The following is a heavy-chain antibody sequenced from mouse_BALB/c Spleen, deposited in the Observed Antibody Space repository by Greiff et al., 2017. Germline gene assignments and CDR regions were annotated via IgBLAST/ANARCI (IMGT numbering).Heavy chain of an antibody. CDR2: ISSGGST. V-gene: IGHV5-6-5*01. Sequence: LVESGGGLVKPGGSLKLSCAASGFTFSSYAMSWVRQTPEKRLEWVASISSGGSTYYPDSVKGRFTISRDNARNILYLQMSSLRSEDTAMYYCARMGREGFDYWGQGTTLTVSS. J-gene: IGHJ2*01. CDR1: GFTFSSYA. CDR3: ARMGREGFDY.